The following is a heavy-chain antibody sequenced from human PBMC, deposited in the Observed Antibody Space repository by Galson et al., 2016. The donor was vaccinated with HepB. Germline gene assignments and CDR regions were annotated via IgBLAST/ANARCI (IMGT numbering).Heavy chain of an antibody. CDR1: GFTFSMYW. CDR3: VRVINDLAASTRWFDP. CDR2: IKQGGSKK. J-gene: IGHJ5*02. V-gene: IGHV3-7*01. Sequence: SLRLSCAASGFTFSMYWMSWVRQAPGKGLEWVANIKQGGSKKNDADSVKGRFTISRDNSKNTLYLQMNSLRADDTAVYYCVRVINDLAASTRWFDPWGQGTLVTVSS. D-gene: IGHD6-13*01.